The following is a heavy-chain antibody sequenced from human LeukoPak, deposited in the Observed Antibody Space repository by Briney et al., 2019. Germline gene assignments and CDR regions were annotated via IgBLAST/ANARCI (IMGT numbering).Heavy chain of an antibody. J-gene: IGHJ6*03. CDR2: ISSSSSYI. Sequence: GGSLRLSCAASGFTFSSYSMNWVRQTPGKGLEWVSSISSSSSYIYYADSVKGRFTISRDNAKNSLYLQMNSLRAEDTAVYYCASARAGIAANYMDIWGKGTTVTVSS. CDR1: GFTFSSYS. V-gene: IGHV3-21*01. D-gene: IGHD6-13*01. CDR3: ASARAGIAANYMDI.